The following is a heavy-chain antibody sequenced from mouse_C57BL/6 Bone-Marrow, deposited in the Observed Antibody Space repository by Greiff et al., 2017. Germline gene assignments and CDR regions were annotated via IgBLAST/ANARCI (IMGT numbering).Heavy chain of an antibody. J-gene: IGHJ3*01. CDR1: GFNIKDDY. Sequence: EVQLQQSGAELVRPGASVKLSCTASGFNIKDDYMHWVKQRPEQGLEWIGWIDPENGDTEYASKFQGKATITADTSSNQSYLQHSSLTSEDTAVYGYTTGWFAYWGQGTLVTVSA. CDR2: IDPENGDT. V-gene: IGHV14-4*01. CDR3: TTGWFAY.